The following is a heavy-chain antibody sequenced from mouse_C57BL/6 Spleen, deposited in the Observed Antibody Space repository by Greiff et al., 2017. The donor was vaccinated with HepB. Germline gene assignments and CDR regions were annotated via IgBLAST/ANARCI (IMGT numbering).Heavy chain of an antibody. D-gene: IGHD3-2*02. J-gene: IGHJ3*01. CDR1: GYSFTGYY. CDR2: INPSTGGT. CDR3: ARSQTAQEAWFAY. V-gene: IGHV1-42*01. Sequence: EVKLMESGPELVKPGASVKISCKASGYSFTGYYMNWVKQSPEKSLEWIGEINPSTGGTTYNQKFKAKATLTVDKSSSTAYMQLKSLTSEDSAVYYCARSQTAQEAWFAYWGQGTLVTVSA.